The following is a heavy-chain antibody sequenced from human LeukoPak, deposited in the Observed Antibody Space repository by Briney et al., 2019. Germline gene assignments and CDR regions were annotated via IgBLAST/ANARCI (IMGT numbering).Heavy chain of an antibody. CDR1: GYSFTSYW. CDR2: IYPGDSDT. J-gene: IGHJ3*02. CDR3: ASTYGDYAGDDDAFDI. Sequence: GESLKISCKGSGYSFTSYWIGWVRQMPGKGLEWMGIIYPGDSDTRYSPSFQGQVTISAGKSISTAYLQWSSLKASDTAMYYCASTYGDYAGDDDAFDIWGQGTMVTVSS. V-gene: IGHV5-51*01. D-gene: IGHD4-17*01.